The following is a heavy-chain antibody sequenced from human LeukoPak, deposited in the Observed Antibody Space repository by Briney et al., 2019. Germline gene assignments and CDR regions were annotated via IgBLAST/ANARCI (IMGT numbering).Heavy chain of an antibody. V-gene: IGHV1-18*01. CDR1: GYTFSNFG. D-gene: IGHD2-2*01. CDR3: ARDGTSTDDY. Sequence: ASVRVSCKTSGYTFSNFGINWVRQAPGQGLEWMGWISGNNDNPNYGQKFQGRLTVTTDTSTSTAYMELRNLRFDDTAVYYCARDGTSTDDYWGQGALVTVSS. CDR2: ISGNNDNP. J-gene: IGHJ4*02.